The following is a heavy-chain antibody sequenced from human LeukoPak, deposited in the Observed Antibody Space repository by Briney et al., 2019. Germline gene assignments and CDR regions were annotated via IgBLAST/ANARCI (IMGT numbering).Heavy chain of an antibody. Sequence: SETLSLTCTVSGGSINSATYYWSWLRQPAGTGLEWVGRIYTSGSTNYNPSLKSRVTISVDTSKNQFPLKLSSVTAADAAVYFGARAGVSLVGATFYDYWGQGTLVTVSS. CDR2: IYTSGST. CDR1: GGSINSATYY. D-gene: IGHD1-26*01. J-gene: IGHJ4*02. CDR3: ARAGVSLVGATFYDY. V-gene: IGHV4-61*02.